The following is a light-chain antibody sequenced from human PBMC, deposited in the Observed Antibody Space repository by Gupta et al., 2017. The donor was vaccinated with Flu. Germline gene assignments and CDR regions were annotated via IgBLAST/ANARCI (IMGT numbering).Light chain of an antibody. CDR3: AAWDDSLNGHV. CDR1: SSNIGSNT. J-gene: IGLJ1*01. V-gene: IGLV1-44*01. Sequence: QSVLTQPPSASGTPGQRVTISCSGSSSNIGSNTVNWYQQLPGTAPKLLIYSKNQRHSGVPDRFSGSKSGTSAALAISGLQSEDEADYYCAAWDDSLNGHVFGTGTKVTVL. CDR2: SKN.